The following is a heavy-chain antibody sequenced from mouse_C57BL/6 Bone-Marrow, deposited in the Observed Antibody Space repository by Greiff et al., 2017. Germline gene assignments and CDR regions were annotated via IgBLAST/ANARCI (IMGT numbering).Heavy chain of an antibody. J-gene: IGHJ4*01. CDR1: GYTFTGYW. CDR2: ILPGSGCT. Sequence: VQLQESGAELMKPGASVKLSCKASGYTFTGYWIEWVKQRPGHGLEWIGEILPGSGCTNYNEKFKGKATFTADTSSTTAYMQLSSLTSEDSASYYGARWGYGMDYGGRGTSVTVTA. V-gene: IGHV1-9*01. CDR3: ARWGYGMDY.